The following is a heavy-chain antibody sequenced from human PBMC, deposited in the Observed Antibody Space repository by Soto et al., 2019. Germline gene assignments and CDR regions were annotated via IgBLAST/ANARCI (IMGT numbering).Heavy chain of an antibody. V-gene: IGHV3-30-3*01. CDR2: ISFDGSDK. CDR1: GFSFSNYA. CDR3: ARDQTFYYYGLDV. D-gene: IGHD3-16*01. J-gene: IGHJ6*02. Sequence: QVQLVESGGGVVQPGRSLRLSCAASGFSFSNYAMHWVRQAPGKGLEWVALISFDGSDKYYADSVKGQFTISRDNSKNTMYLQMNSLRAEDTAVDYCARDQTFYYYGLDVWGQGTTVTVSS.